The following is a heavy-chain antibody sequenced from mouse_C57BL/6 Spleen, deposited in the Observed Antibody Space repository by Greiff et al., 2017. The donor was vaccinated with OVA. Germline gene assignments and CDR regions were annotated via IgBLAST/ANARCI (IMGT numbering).Heavy chain of an antibody. J-gene: IGHJ4*01. CDR2: IYPGDGDT. Sequence: VKLQQSGPELVKPGASVKISCKASGYAFSSSWMNWVKQRPGKGLEWIGRIYPGDGDTNYNGKFKGKATLTADKSSSTAYMQLSSLTSEDSAVYFCARGIYYGNYDYAMDYWGQGTSVTVSS. D-gene: IGHD2-1*01. CDR3: ARGIYYGNYDYAMDY. CDR1: GYAFSSSW. V-gene: IGHV1-82*01.